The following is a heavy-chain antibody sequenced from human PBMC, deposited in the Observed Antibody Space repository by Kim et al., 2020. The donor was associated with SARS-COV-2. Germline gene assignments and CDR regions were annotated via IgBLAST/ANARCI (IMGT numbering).Heavy chain of an antibody. CDR3: ARDQQVRGVIILFYYGMGV. J-gene: IGHJ6*02. D-gene: IGHD3-10*01. CDR1: GFTLSTYS. V-gene: IGHV3-30*04. Sequence: GGSLRLSCVVSGFTLSTYSMHWVRQAPGKGLEWVAVMSYDGKEKYNVDSVKGRFTISRDTSKNTLYLQMDSLGPEDTAVYYCARDQQVRGVIILFYYGMGVWGQGTTVTVSS. CDR2: MSYDGKEK.